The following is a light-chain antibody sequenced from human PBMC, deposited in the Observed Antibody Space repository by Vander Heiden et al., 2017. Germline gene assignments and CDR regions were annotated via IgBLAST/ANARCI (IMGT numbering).Light chain of an antibody. J-gene: IGKJ2*01. V-gene: IGKV1-33*01. Sequence: DNQMTQSPSSPSASVGDRVTTTCQASKNIGNSLNWYQLKPGSAPNLLIFDASTLETGVPSRISGSGAATEFTFTISSLLPEDIATYFCQHYDNVPYTFGQGTKLEIK. CDR2: DAS. CDR3: QHYDNVPYT. CDR1: KNIGNS.